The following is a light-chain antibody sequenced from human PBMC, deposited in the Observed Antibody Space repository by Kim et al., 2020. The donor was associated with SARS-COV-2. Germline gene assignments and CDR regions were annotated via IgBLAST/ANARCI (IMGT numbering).Light chain of an antibody. CDR1: QSVGSS. V-gene: IGKV3-15*01. CDR2: GAS. CDR3: QQYSRWPLT. J-gene: IGKJ4*01. Sequence: LSPGERVSLSCRASQSVGSSLAWYQQKPGQAPRLLLYGASIRASGMSARFSGSGSGTEFTLTISSLQSEDFAVYYCQQYSRWPLTFGGGTRVDIK.